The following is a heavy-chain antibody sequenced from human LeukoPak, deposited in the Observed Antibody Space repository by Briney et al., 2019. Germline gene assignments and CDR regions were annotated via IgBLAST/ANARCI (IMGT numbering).Heavy chain of an antibody. CDR1: GFSFSSYA. CDR2: ISYDGSSE. CDR3: ARGVTISNTYFQY. Sequence: PGGSLRPSCAASGFSFSSYAMHWVRQAPGKGLEWVAVISYDGSSEYYTDSVKGRFTIYRDNSKNTLYLQMNSLRAEDTAVYYCARGVTISNTYFQYWGQGTLVTVSS. D-gene: IGHD3-9*01. J-gene: IGHJ1*01. V-gene: IGHV3-30*04.